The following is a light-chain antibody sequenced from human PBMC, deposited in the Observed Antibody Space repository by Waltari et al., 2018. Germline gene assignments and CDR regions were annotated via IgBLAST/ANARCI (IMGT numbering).Light chain of an antibody. J-gene: IGLJ2*01. V-gene: IGLV3-9*01. Sequence: SYDLTQPVSVSVALGQTASIAGRGDDIRSEDVHWYQQKPGKPPVLVIYRDRNRPSGIPERFSGSNSGNTATLTISRAQAGDEADYYCQVWDSYTVVFGGGTKLTVL. CDR2: RDR. CDR3: QVWDSYTVV. CDR1: DIRSED.